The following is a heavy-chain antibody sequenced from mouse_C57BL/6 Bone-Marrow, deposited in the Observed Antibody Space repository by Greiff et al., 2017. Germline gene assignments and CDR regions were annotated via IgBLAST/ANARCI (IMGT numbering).Heavy chain of an antibody. CDR2: IDPNSGGT. V-gene: IGHV1-72*01. Sequence: QVQLQQPGAELVKPGASVKLSCKASGYTFTSYWMHWVKQRPGRGLEWIGRIDPNSGGTKYNEKFKSKATLTVDKPSSTAYVQLSSLTSEDSAVYYCARRELDYFDVWGTGTTVTVSS. J-gene: IGHJ1*03. CDR3: ARRELDYFDV. CDR1: GYTFTSYW.